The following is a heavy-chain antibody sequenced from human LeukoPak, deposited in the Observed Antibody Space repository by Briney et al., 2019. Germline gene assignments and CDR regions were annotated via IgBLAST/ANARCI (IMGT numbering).Heavy chain of an antibody. CDR3: ARSTYSSGQWDY. D-gene: IGHD6-25*01. J-gene: IGHJ4*02. CDR2: IYFTGST. CDR1: GGSIGSYY. Sequence: SETLSLTCTVSGGSIGSYYWHWLRQPPGKGLEWIGDIYFTGSTNYNPSLKSRVTISVDTSKTQFSLKLNTVTATDAAIYYCARSTYSSGQWDYWGQGTLVTVFS. V-gene: IGHV4-59*01.